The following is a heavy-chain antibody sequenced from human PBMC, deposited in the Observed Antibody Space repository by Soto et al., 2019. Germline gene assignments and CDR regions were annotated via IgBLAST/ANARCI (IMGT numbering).Heavy chain of an antibody. CDR2: IKTDGTYA. CDR3: AAGGSGYYAN. J-gene: IGHJ4*02. CDR1: GFTFSTYW. Sequence: EVQLVESGGDLVQPGGSLRLSCAASGFTFSTYWMHWVRQAPGKGLLWVSRIKTDGTYATYADSVKGRFTISRDNAKNTLYRQMNSLRVEDADVYSCAAGGSGYYANWGQGTLVTVSS. V-gene: IGHV3-74*01. D-gene: IGHD3-22*01.